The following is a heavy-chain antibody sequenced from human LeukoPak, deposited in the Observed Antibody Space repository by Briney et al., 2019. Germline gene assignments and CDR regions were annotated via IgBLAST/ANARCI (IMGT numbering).Heavy chain of an antibody. Sequence: SETLSLTCTVSGGSISSYYWSWIRQPPGKGLEWIGYIYYSGSTNYNPSLKSRVTISVDTSKNQFSLKLSSVTAADTAVYYCARARESRIAVAGSYFDYWGRGTLVTVSS. D-gene: IGHD6-19*01. CDR3: ARARESRIAVAGSYFDY. J-gene: IGHJ4*02. CDR1: GGSISSYY. V-gene: IGHV4-59*01. CDR2: IYYSGST.